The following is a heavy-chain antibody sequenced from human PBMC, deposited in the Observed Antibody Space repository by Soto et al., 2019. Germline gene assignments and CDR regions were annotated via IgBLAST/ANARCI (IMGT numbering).Heavy chain of an antibody. J-gene: IGHJ4*02. CDR3: ATYGSGSYKPTTFDY. D-gene: IGHD3-10*01. CDR2: IYYSGST. V-gene: IGHV4-31*03. Sequence: QVQLQESGPGLVKPSQTLSLTCTVSGGSISSGGYYWSWIRQHPGKGLEWIGYIYYSGSTYYTPSPKSRVTISVEPSKKQFSLKLRSVTAADTAVYYRATYGSGSYKPTTFDYWGQGTLVTVSS. CDR1: GGSISSGGYY.